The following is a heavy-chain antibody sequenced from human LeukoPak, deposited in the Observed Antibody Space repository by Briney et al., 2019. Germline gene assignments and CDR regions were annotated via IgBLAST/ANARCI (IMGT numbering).Heavy chain of an antibody. Sequence: GGPLRLSCAASGFSFSTYWMCWVRQAPGKGLGWVANKKEDGSELYYVASEKGRFTISKANTKNALYLKINHLRVEDTAVYYCVFCSLGRGIDYWGQGTLVTVSS. D-gene: IGHD3-16*01. CDR1: GFSFSTYW. CDR2: KKEDGSEL. J-gene: IGHJ4*02. CDR3: VFCSLGRGIDY. V-gene: IGHV3-7*02.